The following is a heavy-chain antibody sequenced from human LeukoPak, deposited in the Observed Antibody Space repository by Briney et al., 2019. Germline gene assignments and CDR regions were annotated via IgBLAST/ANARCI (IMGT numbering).Heavy chain of an antibody. J-gene: IGHJ4*02. CDR3: ARGKRAAADMLYGYHFDY. CDR2: ISYGGSA. D-gene: IGHD6-13*01. V-gene: IGHV4-39*07. CDR1: GGSISSNNYY. Sequence: ESGPTLVKPSETLSLTCTVSGGSISSNNYYWGWIRQPPGKGLQWIGSISYGGSAHYNPSLKSRVTISVDTSKNQFSLKLSSVTAADTAVYYCARGKRAAADMLYGYHFDYWGQGTLVTVSS.